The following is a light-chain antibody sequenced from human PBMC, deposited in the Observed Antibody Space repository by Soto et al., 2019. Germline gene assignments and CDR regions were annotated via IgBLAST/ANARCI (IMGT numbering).Light chain of an antibody. CDR1: SSDIGAYNY. Sequence: QSALTQPASVSGSPGQSITISCTGSSSDIGAYNYVSWFQQYPGKAPKLIISEVSNRPSGVSNRFSGSKSGTAASLTISGLHTEDDADYFCFSFTTDWTHVFGTGTKVTVL. CDR2: EVS. J-gene: IGLJ1*01. V-gene: IGLV2-14*01. CDR3: FSFTTDWTHV.